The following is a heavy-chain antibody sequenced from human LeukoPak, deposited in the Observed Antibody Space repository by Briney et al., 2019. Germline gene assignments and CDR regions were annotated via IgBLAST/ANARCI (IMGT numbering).Heavy chain of an antibody. CDR1: GGSISSYY. CDR3: ARYYYDSSGYYFYYFDY. Sequence: PSETLSLTCTVSGGSISSYYWSWIRQPPGKGLEWIGCIYYSGSTNYNPSLKSRVTISVDTSKNQFSLKLSSVTAADTAVYYCARYYYDSSGYYFYYFDYWGQGTLVTVSS. V-gene: IGHV4-59*01. J-gene: IGHJ4*02. CDR2: IYYSGST. D-gene: IGHD3-22*01.